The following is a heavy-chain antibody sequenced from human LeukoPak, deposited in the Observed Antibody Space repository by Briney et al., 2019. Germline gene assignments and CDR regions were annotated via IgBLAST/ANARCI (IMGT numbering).Heavy chain of an antibody. D-gene: IGHD5-24*01. J-gene: IGHJ4*02. CDR1: GFTFSSYS. CDR3: ARAGDGYNPDY. Sequence: GGSLRLSCAASGFTFSSYSMNWVRQAPGKGLEWVSSISSSSSYIYYADSVKGRFTISRDNAKNSLHLQMNSLRAEDTAVYYCARAGDGYNPDYWGQGTLVTVSS. CDR2: ISSSSSYI. V-gene: IGHV3-21*01.